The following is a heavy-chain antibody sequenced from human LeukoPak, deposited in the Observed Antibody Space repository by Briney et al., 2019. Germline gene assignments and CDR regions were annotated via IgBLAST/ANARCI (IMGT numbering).Heavy chain of an antibody. J-gene: IGHJ5*02. CDR2: IYFRGGT. D-gene: IGHD3-10*01. Sequence: SETLSLTCTVSGDSISSSNCYWGWIRQPPGKGREWIGSIYFRGGTYYNASLKSRVTISLDTSKNQFSLKLSSVTAADTAVYYCARLGPRLYYYGSGSYYRWGQGTLVTVSS. CDR1: GDSISSSNCY. CDR3: ARLGPRLYYYGSGSYYR. V-gene: IGHV4-39*01.